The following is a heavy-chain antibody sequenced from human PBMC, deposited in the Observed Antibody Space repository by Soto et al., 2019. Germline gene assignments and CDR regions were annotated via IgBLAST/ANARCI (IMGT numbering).Heavy chain of an antibody. CDR3: ARDTGTPFDY. V-gene: IGHV1-18*01. CDR1: GYTFNTYF. Sequence: HVRLVQSGGELKKPGASVKVSCNTSGYTFNTYFITWVRQAPGQGLEWMGWISPHNGNTNYAEKFQGRVTMTADTITKTPYRELRNLKFDDRAVYYWARDTGTPFDYWGKGPPVTVSS. CDR2: ISPHNGNT. J-gene: IGHJ4*02.